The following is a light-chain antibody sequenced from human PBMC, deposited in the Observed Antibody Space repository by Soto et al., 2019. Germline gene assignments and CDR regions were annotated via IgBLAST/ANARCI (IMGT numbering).Light chain of an antibody. CDR3: QQYGGSPRIT. Sequence: EIVLTQSPGTLSLSPGERATLSCRASERLSSAYLAWYQQRPGQPPRLLIYGASNRATGIPDRFSGSGSGTDFTLIINRLEPEDVAIYYCQQYGGSPRITFGQGTRLEIK. J-gene: IGKJ5*01. CDR1: ERLSSAY. CDR2: GAS. V-gene: IGKV3-20*01.